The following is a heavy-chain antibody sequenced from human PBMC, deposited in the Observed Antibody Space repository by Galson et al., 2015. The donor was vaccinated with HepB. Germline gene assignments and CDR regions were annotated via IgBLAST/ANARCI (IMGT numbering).Heavy chain of an antibody. J-gene: IGHJ4*02. V-gene: IGHV3-33*05. CDR2: IVHDGSNK. CDR3: AKEMSGSGWYSWRGDFDY. CDR1: GFSFSDYG. Sequence: SLRLSCAASGFSFSDYGMHWVRQAPGKGLEWVAVIVHDGSNKYYADSVKGRFTVSRDNSKNTLYLQMDGLRAEDTAVYYCAKEMSGSGWYSWRGDFDYWGQGTLVTVSS. D-gene: IGHD6-19*01.